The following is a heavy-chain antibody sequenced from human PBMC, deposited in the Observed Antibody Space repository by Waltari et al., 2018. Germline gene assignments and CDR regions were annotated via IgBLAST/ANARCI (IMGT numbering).Heavy chain of an antibody. CDR2: IYSGGSI. CDR3: VGRSGDYPNAFDI. D-gene: IGHD3-22*01. CDR1: GFIVSSSY. V-gene: IGHV3-53*02. Sequence: EVQLVETGGGLIQPGGSLRLSCATSGFIVSSSYMSWVRQAPGKGLEWVSVIYSGGSIYYADSVKGRFTIFRDNSKNRLYLQMNSLRAEDTAIYYCVGRSGDYPNAFDIWGQGTTVTVSS. J-gene: IGHJ3*02.